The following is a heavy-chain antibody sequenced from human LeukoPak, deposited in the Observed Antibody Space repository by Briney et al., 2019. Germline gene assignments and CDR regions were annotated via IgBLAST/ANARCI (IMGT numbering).Heavy chain of an antibody. V-gene: IGHV4-38-2*02. J-gene: IGHJ2*01. CDR2: IFYSGRT. Sequence: SIFYSGRTYYNPSLKSRVTISLDTSKNQFSLKLTSVTAADTAVYYCARVRSVAATRWNFDLWGRGTLVTVSS. CDR3: ARVRSVAATRWNFDL. D-gene: IGHD6-19*01.